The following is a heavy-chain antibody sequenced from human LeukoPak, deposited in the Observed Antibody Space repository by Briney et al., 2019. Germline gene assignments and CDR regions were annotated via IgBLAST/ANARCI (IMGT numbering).Heavy chain of an antibody. Sequence: GGSLRLSCAASGFTFSTYAMHWVRQAPGKGLEWVAIISYDGGSTSYADSVKGRFTISRDNSKSTLYLQMSSLRTEDTAVYYCAKIEGSSSYYFDYWGQGTLVTVSS. J-gene: IGHJ4*02. CDR3: AKIEGSSSYYFDY. CDR2: ISYDGGST. D-gene: IGHD6-6*01. V-gene: IGHV3-30*18. CDR1: GFTFSTYA.